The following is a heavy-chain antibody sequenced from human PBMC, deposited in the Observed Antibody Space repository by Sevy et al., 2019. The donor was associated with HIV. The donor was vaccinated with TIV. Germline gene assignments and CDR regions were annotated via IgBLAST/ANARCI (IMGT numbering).Heavy chain of an antibody. Sequence: GGSLRLSCAASGFTFSTYAISWVRQAPGKGLEWVSAVSGDGGRRFYVDSVKGRFTISRDNSENTVSLQMNSLRVDDTALYYCVKEAELHRYADYWGQGTLVTVSS. J-gene: IGHJ4*02. V-gene: IGHV3-23*01. D-gene: IGHD3-16*01. CDR2: VSGDGGRR. CDR1: GFTFSTYA. CDR3: VKEAELHRYADY.